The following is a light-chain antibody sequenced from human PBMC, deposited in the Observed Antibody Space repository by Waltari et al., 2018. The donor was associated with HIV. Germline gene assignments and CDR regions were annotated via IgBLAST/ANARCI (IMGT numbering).Light chain of an antibody. CDR1: SSNVGAGFG. V-gene: IGLV1-40*01. J-gene: IGLJ3*02. CDR2: ETT. CDR3: QSYDGRLSDWV. Sequence: QSVLPQPPSISGAPGPRVTVPCSGTSSNVGAGFGVTWYHHVPGTAPRLLIYETTKRPSGVPDRFSASRSDASASLAITGLQSSDAGDYYCQSYDGRLSDWVFGGGTRLAVL.